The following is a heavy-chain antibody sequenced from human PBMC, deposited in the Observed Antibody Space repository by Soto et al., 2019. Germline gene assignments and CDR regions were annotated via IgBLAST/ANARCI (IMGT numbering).Heavy chain of an antibody. CDR1: GYTFTSYY. J-gene: IGHJ3*02. Sequence: ASVKVSCKASGYTFTSYYMHWVRQAPGQGLEWMGIINPSGGSTSYAQKFQGRVTMTRDTSTSTVYMELSSLRSEDTAVYYCARVREVTIFGVVTLGAFDIWGQGKMVTVSS. CDR2: INPSGGST. CDR3: ARVREVTIFGVVTLGAFDI. V-gene: IGHV1-46*01. D-gene: IGHD3-3*01.